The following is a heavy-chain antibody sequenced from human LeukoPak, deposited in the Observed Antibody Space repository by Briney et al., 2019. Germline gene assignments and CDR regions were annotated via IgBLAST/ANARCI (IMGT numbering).Heavy chain of an antibody. Sequence: QSGGSLRLSRAASGFTFSAYSINWVRQAPGKGLDWVSYISSRSFTIYYADSVKGRFTISRDNAKNSLYLEMNSLRDEDTAVFYCARSVIAVAGYDAFDIWGQGTVVTVSS. CDR2: ISSRSFTI. CDR1: GFTFSAYS. CDR3: ARSVIAVAGYDAFDI. D-gene: IGHD6-19*01. J-gene: IGHJ3*02. V-gene: IGHV3-48*02.